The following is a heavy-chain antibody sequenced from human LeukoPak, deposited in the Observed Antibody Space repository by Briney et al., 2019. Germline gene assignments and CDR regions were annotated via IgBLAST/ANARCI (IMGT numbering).Heavy chain of an antibody. CDR1: GGSISSYS. CDR2: IYYSGST. CDR3: ARGNQTYYDILTRFDP. V-gene: IGHV4-59*01. D-gene: IGHD3-9*01. J-gene: IGHJ5*02. Sequence: SETLSLTCSVSGGSISSYSWSWIRQPPGKGLEWIGYIYYSGSTNYNPSLKSRVSISVDKSKNQFSLKLSSVPAADTAVYYCARGNQTYYDILTRFDPWGQGPLLTVS.